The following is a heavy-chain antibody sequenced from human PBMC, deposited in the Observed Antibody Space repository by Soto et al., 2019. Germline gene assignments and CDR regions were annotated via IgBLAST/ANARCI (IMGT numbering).Heavy chain of an antibody. J-gene: IGHJ6*02. CDR3: ARVGSGYVDV. D-gene: IGHD5-12*01. Sequence: PGGCLELACAACGLTFRSYDMPWVRQATGKGLEWVSAIGTAGDTYYPGSVKGRFTISRENAKNSLYLQMNSLRAGDTAVYYCARVGSGYVDVWGQGTTVTVSS. CDR2: IGTAGDT. V-gene: IGHV3-13*01. CDR1: GLTFRSYD.